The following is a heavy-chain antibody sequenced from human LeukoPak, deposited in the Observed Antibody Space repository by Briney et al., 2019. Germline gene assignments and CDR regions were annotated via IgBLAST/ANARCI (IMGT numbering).Heavy chain of an antibody. D-gene: IGHD2-2*01. V-gene: IGHV4-34*01. J-gene: IGHJ5*02. Sequence: PSETLSLTCAVYGGSFSGYYWSWIRQPPGKGLEWIGEINHSGSTNYNPSLKSRVTISVDTSKNQFSLKLSSVTAADTAVYYCARMRGYCSSTSCYSGNWFGPWGQGTLVTVSS. CDR1: GGSFSGYY. CDR2: INHSGST. CDR3: ARMRGYCSSTSCYSGNWFGP.